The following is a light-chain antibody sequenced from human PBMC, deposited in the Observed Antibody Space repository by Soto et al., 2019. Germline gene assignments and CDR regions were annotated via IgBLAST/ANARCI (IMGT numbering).Light chain of an antibody. CDR2: GAS. CDR1: QSVSSD. CDR3: QQYNKWPPRFT. Sequence: EIVMTQSPATLSVSPVERATLSCRASQSVSSDLAWYQQRPGQAPSLLIYGASTRVNGITARFSGSGSGTEFTLTISSLQSEDVAVYYCQQYNKWPPRFTFGPGTKVEIK. V-gene: IGKV3-15*01. J-gene: IGKJ3*01.